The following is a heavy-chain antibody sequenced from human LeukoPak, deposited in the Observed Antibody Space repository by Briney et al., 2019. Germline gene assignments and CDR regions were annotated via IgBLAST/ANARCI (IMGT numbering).Heavy chain of an antibody. CDR3: ARRMAAAVWFDP. D-gene: IGHD6-13*01. V-gene: IGHV4-59*08. J-gene: IGHJ5*02. Sequence: SETLSLTCTVSGVSISNYYWSWIRQPPGKGLKWIEYIYYTGRTNYNPSLKSRVTISLDTSKNQFSLKLNSVTAADTAVYYCARRMAAAVWFDPWGQGTPVTVSS. CDR1: GVSISNYY. CDR2: IYYTGRT.